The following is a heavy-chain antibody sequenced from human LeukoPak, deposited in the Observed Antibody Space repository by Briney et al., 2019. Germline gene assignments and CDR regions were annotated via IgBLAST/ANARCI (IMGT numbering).Heavy chain of an antibody. CDR1: GGSISSGGYS. CDR3: ARVSTDYYDSSGGVDY. Sequence: PSETLSLTCIVSGGSISSGGYSWSWIRQHPGKGLEWIGYIYYSGSTYYNPSLKSRVTISVDTSKNQFSLKLSSVTAADTAVYYCARVSTDYYDSSGGVDYWGQGTLVTVSS. D-gene: IGHD3-22*01. CDR2: IYYSGST. J-gene: IGHJ4*02. V-gene: IGHV4-31*03.